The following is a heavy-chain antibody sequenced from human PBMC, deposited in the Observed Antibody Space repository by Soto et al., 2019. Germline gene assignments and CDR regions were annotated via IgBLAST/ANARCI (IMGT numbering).Heavy chain of an antibody. CDR2: ISYDGSNK. D-gene: IGHD3-22*01. V-gene: IGHV3-30-3*01. CDR3: ARNPAVYYYDSSGYPIS. CDR1: GFTFSSYA. Sequence: QVQLVESGGGVVQPGRSLRLSCAASGFTFSSYAMHWVRQAPGKGLEWVAVISYDGSNKYYADSVKGRFTISRDNSKNTLYLQMNSLRAEDTAVYYCARNPAVYYYDSSGYPISWGQGTLVTVSS. J-gene: IGHJ4*02.